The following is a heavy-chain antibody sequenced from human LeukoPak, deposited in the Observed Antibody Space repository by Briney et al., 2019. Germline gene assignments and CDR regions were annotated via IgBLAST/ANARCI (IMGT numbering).Heavy chain of an antibody. V-gene: IGHV1-8*01. CDR2: MNPNSGNT. CDR3: TRGLSQCDY. J-gene: IGHJ4*02. CDR1: GYTFTNYD. Sequence: ASVKVSCKASGYTFTNYDISWVRQATGQGLEWVGWMNPNSGNTGYAQKFQGRVTMTRNTSISTTYMELSSLRSEDTAVYYCTRGLSQCDYWGQGTLVTVSS.